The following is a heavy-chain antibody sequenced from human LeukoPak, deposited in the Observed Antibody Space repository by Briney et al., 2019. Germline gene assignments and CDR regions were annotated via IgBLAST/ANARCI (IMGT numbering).Heavy chain of an antibody. V-gene: IGHV4-59*01. D-gene: IGHD3-10*01. CDR2: IYYSGST. CDR3: ARASVRGVISFDY. Sequence: SETLSLTCTVSGGSISSYYWSWTRQPPGRGLEWIGYIYYSGSTNYNPSLKSRVTISVDTSKNQFSLKLSSVTAADTAVYYCARASVRGVISFDYWGQGTLVTVSS. CDR1: GGSISSYY. J-gene: IGHJ4*02.